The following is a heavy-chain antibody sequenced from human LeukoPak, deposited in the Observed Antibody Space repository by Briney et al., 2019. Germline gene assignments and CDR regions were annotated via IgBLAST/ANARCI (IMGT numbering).Heavy chain of an antibody. CDR3: ARDRRIVVVVAATLLRGNWFDP. V-gene: IGHV4-34*01. CDR2: INHSGST. J-gene: IGHJ5*02. CDR1: GGSFSGYY. D-gene: IGHD2-15*01. Sequence: SETLSLTCAVYGGSFSGYYWSWIRQPPGKGLEWIGEINHSGSTNYNPSLKSRVTISVDTSKNQFSLRLSSVTAADTAVYYCARDRRIVVVVAATLLRGNWFDPWGQGTLVTVSS.